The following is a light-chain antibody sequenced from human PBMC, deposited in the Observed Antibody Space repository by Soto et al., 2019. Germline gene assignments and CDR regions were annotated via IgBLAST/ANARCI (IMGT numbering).Light chain of an antibody. CDR2: GAS. Sequence: EIVLTQSPGTLSLSPGERATLSCRPSRSVSTNYLAWYQQKPGRAPRLLIYGASSRVTGIPGRFSGSGSGTDFTLTISRLEPEDFAVYYCQQYGSSPSITFGQGTRLEIK. J-gene: IGKJ5*01. CDR1: RSVSTNY. CDR3: QQYGSSPSIT. V-gene: IGKV3-20*01.